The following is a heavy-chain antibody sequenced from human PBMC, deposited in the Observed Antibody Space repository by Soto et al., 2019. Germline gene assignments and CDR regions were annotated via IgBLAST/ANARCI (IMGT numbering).Heavy chain of an antibody. CDR1: GGSISSYY. D-gene: IGHD4-17*01. CDR3: AREHDYGDYFDY. J-gene: IGHJ4*02. V-gene: IGHV4-59*01. CDR2: IYYSGST. Sequence: TSETLSLTWTVSGGSISSYYWSWIRQPPGKGLEWIGYIYYSGSTNYNPSLKSRVTISVDTSKNQFSLKLSSVTAADTAVYYCAREHDYGDYFDYWGQGTLVTVSS.